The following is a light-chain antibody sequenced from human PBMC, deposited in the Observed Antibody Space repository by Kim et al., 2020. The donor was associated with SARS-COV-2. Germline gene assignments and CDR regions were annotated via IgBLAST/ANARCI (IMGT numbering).Light chain of an antibody. CDR2: QDT. V-gene: IGLV3-1*01. Sequence: SPGQTADITCSGDKLVNKYVAWYQQEPGQPPGLVIYQDTERPSGIPERFSGSNSGNTATLTISGTQTMDEADYFCQAWDSNTADVVFGGGTQLTVL. CDR1: KLVNKY. CDR3: QAWDSNTADVV. J-gene: IGLJ2*01.